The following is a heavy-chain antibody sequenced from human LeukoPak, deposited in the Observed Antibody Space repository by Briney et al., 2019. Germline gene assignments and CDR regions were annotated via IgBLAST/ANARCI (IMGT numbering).Heavy chain of an antibody. V-gene: IGHV1-2*02. D-gene: IGHD4-17*01. CDR3: ASHDYGSHAGDY. J-gene: IGHJ4*02. Sequence: ASVKVSCKASGYTFTGYYMHWVRQAPGQGLEWMGWINPNSGGTNYAQRFQGRVTMTRDTSISTAYMELSRLRSDDTAVYYCASHDYGSHAGDYWGQGTLVTVSS. CDR2: INPNSGGT. CDR1: GYTFTGYY.